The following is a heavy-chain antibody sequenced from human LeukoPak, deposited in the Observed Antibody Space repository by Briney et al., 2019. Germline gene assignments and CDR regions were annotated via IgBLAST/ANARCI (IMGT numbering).Heavy chain of an antibody. V-gene: IGHV2-5*01. Sequence: SAPTLIHPTQTLTLTFTFAGFSLIARGVGVGWLRQPPGKALEWLTLIYLNDDKRFSPSLKRTLNNTTDNSTNQVVLTMASMDPVATATYLCGHPSAYYGDYFTYWGQGGLVSVSS. D-gene: IGHD4-17*01. J-gene: IGHJ4*02. CDR1: GFSLIARGVG. CDR2: IYLNDDK. CDR3: GHPSAYYGDYFTY.